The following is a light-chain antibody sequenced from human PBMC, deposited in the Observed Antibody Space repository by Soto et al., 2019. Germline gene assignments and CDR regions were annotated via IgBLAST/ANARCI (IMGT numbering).Light chain of an antibody. V-gene: IGLV1-51*01. J-gene: IGLJ2*01. CDR3: ATWDRSLSVGV. Sequence: QPVLTQPPSVSAAPGQKVTVSCSGSSSNIGNNYVFWYQQLPGTAPKLLIYDNDKRPSGIPDRFSGSKSGTSATLGITGLQTGDEADYYCATWDRSLSVGVFAGGTKLTVL. CDR1: SSNIGNNY. CDR2: DND.